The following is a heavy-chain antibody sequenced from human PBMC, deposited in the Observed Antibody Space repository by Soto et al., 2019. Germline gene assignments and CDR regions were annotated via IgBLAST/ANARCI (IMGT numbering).Heavy chain of an antibody. CDR1: RADLNTYS. CDR2: IYTSATI. V-gene: IGHV4-4*07. J-gene: IGHJ6*01. Sequence: SETLSLPCCVSRADLNTYSWRWFRQPPWQSMKQICRIYTSATIKYNPSLRSRVTLSVITSTNQVSRKLAFVTAAEPPANSCAREREAGYECYCGREVWGQGNT. CDR3: AREREAGYECYCGREV. D-gene: IGHD5-12*01.